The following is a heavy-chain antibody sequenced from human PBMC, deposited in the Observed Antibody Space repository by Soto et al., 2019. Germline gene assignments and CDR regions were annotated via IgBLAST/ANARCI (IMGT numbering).Heavy chain of an antibody. Sequence: SETLSLTCTVSGGSISGYYWTWIRQPPGQGLEWIGYIYYSGRTNYNPSLKSRVTISLETSKRQFSLKLASVTAADTAVYYCARGFGIVTAGTVGWFDSWGQGTMVTVSS. CDR3: ARGFGIVTAGTVGWFDS. CDR2: IYYSGRT. CDR1: GGSISGYY. V-gene: IGHV4-59*01. J-gene: IGHJ5*01. D-gene: IGHD6-13*01.